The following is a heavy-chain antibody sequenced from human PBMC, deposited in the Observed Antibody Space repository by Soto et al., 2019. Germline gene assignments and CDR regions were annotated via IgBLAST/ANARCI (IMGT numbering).Heavy chain of an antibody. V-gene: IGHV1-18*01. Sequence: ASVKLSCKASGYSFTSYGMSWVRQAPGQGLERMGWISAYNGNTNYAQKLQGRVTMTTDTSTSTAYMELRSLRSDDTAVYYCATEIGYYDILTGYGPPGMDVWGQGTTVTVTS. CDR3: ATEIGYYDILTGYGPPGMDV. CDR1: GYSFTSYG. CDR2: ISAYNGNT. D-gene: IGHD3-9*01. J-gene: IGHJ6*02.